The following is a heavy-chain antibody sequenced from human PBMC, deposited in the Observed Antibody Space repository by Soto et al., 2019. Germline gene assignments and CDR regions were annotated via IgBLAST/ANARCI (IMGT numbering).Heavy chain of an antibody. CDR2: IHTTDGT. CDR1: GGSISSYY. D-gene: IGHD6-13*01. Sequence: QVQLQESRPGLVKPSETLSLTCTVSGGSISSYYWSWIRQPAGKGMEWIGRIHTTDGTNYNPSLKIRVTMAIDTSNIRFSLKLSSLTAADTAVYYCARALSSAAGLYFDFWGQGTLVTVSS. J-gene: IGHJ4*02. V-gene: IGHV4-4*07. CDR3: ARALSSAAGLYFDF.